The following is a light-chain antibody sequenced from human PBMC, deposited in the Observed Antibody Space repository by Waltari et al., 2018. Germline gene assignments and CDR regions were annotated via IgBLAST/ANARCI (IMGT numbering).Light chain of an antibody. CDR3: QQSYSTPRT. Sequence: DIQMTQSPSSLSASVGDSVTITCRASQSISSYLNWYQQKPGKAPKLLIYAASSLQSGVPSRFSGSGSGTDFTLTISSLQPEDFATYYCQQSYSTPRTFGQGTKVGIK. CDR2: AAS. CDR1: QSISSY. J-gene: IGKJ1*01. V-gene: IGKV1-39*01.